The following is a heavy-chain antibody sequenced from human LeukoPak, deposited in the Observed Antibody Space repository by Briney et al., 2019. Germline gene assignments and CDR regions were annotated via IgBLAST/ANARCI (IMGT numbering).Heavy chain of an antibody. CDR1: GFTFSSNA. J-gene: IGHJ4*02. CDR2: ISYDGSNK. CDR3: ARFDPVDY. V-gene: IGHV3-30*04. Sequence: GRSLRLSCAASGFTFSSNAMHWVRQAPGKGLEWVAIISYDGSNKYYADSVKGRFTISRDNAKNSLYLQMNSLRAEDTAVYYCARFDPVDYWGQGTLVTVSS.